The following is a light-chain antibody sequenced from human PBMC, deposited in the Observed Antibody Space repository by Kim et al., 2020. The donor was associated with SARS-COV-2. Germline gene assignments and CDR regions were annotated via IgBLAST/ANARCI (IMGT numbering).Light chain of an antibody. J-gene: IGKJ4*01. CDR1: QRINSDS. Sequence: EIVLTQSPVTLSLSPGEGATLSCRASQRINSDSLAWYQQKPGQAPRLLIFGASARATGIPDRFSGSGSETDFTLTISRLEPEDFAVYYCQQYGSSPAVIFGGGTKVDIK. V-gene: IGKV3-20*01. CDR2: GAS. CDR3: QQYGSSPAVI.